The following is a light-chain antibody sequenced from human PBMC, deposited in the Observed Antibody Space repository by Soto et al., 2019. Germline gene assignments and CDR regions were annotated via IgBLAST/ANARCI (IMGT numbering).Light chain of an antibody. CDR2: GAS. CDR3: QQYGSSGT. V-gene: IGKV3-20*01. J-gene: IGKJ1*01. CDR1: QSVSSN. Sequence: EIVLTQSPGTLSLSPGERATLSCRASQSVSSNLAWYQQKPGQAPRLLIYGASNRATGIPDRFSGSGSGTDFTLTISRLEPEDFAVYYCQQYGSSGTFGQGTKVDTK.